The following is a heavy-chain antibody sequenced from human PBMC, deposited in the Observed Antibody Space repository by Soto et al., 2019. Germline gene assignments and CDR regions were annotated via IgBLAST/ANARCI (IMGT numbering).Heavy chain of an antibody. Sequence: EVQLVESGGGLVQPGRSLRLSCAASGFTFDDYAMHWVRQAPGKGLAWVSGISWNSGSIGYADSVKGRFTISRDNAKNSLDRQMNSLRAEDTALYYCAKEQPYGDADAFVIWGQGTMVTVSS. CDR2: ISWNSGSI. J-gene: IGHJ3*02. CDR3: AKEQPYGDADAFVI. V-gene: IGHV3-9*01. CDR1: GFTFDDYA. D-gene: IGHD4-17*01.